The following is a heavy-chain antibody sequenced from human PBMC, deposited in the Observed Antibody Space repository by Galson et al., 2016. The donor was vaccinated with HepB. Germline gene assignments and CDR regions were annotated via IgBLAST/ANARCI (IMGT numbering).Heavy chain of an antibody. CDR3: AREDDYYDSSAYHDALDI. J-gene: IGHJ3*02. V-gene: IGHV3-33*01. CDR1: GFTFSRLG. Sequence: SLRLSCAASGFTFSRLGMHWVRQAPGKGLEWVAVIWNDGSKKYYADSVKGRFTISRDNSKNTLFLQMKSLRAEDTAVYYCAREDDYYDSSAYHDALDIWGQGTMVTVSS. D-gene: IGHD3-22*01. CDR2: IWNDGSKK.